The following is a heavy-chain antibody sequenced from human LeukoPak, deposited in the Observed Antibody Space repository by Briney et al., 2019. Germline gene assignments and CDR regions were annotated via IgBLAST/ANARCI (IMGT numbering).Heavy chain of an antibody. V-gene: IGHV6-1*01. CDR3: ARDLGNTGWYTFDY. Sequence: SSQTLSLTCDISGDSVSSNNGAWNWIRQSPSRGLECLGRTYYRSKWYNDYAGSLNGRITISPDTSKNQFSLHLNSVTPEDTAVYYCARDLGNTGWYTFDYWGQGILVTVSS. CDR1: GDSVSSNNGA. J-gene: IGHJ4*02. D-gene: IGHD6-19*01. CDR2: TYYRSKWYN.